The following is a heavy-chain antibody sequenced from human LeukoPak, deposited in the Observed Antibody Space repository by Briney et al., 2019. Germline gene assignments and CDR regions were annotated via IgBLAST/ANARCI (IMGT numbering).Heavy chain of an antibody. CDR2: IYYSGST. D-gene: IGHD6-13*01. V-gene: IGHV4-59*01. J-gene: IGHJ5*02. CDR3: ASVYSSSWDNWFDP. CDR1: GGSMSSYY. Sequence: SETLSLTCTVSGGSMSSYYWSWIRQPPGKGLEWIGYIYYSGSTNYNPSLKSRVTISIDTSKNQFSLKLSSVTAADTAVYYCASVYSSSWDNWFDPWAQGTLVTVSS.